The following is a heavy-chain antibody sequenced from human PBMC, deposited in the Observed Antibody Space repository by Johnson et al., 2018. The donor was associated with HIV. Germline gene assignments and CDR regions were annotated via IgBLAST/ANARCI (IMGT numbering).Heavy chain of an antibody. CDR1: GFIFNNYA. Sequence: QVKLVESGGGLVHPGRSLRLSCAASGFIFNNYAMHWVRQAPGKGLEWVTVISYDESNKYYADSVKGRFTISRDNSKNTLYLQMNSLRAEDTAVYYCARGNYYDSSGYYFRAFDIWGQGTMVTVSS. J-gene: IGHJ3*02. D-gene: IGHD3-22*01. CDR2: ISYDESNK. V-gene: IGHV3-30-3*01. CDR3: ARGNYYDSSGYYFRAFDI.